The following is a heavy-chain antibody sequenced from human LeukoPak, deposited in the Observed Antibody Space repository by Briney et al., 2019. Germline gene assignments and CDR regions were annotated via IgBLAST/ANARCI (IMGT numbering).Heavy chain of an antibody. Sequence: PGGSLGLSCAASGFTFSSYGMHWVRQAPGKGLEWVAFIRYDGSNKYYADSVKGRFTISRDNSKNTLYLQMNSLRAEDTAVYYCATSTTVTTGEDYWGQGTLVTVSS. CDR3: ATSTTVTTGEDY. D-gene: IGHD4-17*01. CDR1: GFTFSSYG. J-gene: IGHJ4*02. CDR2: IRYDGSNK. V-gene: IGHV3-30*02.